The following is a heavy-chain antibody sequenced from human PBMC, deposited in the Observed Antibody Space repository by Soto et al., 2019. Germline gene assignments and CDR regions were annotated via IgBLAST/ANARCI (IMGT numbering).Heavy chain of an antibody. CDR1: GFTFSSYA. CDR2: ISYDGSNK. CDR3: ARDAVVTAIPDYYGMDV. Sequence: QVQLVESGGGVVQPGRSLRLSCAASGFTFSSYAMHWVRQAPGKGLEWVAVISYDGSNKYYADSVKGRFTIPRDNSKNTLYLQMNSLRAEDTAVYYCARDAVVTAIPDYYGMDVWGQGTTVTVSS. J-gene: IGHJ6*02. D-gene: IGHD2-21*02. V-gene: IGHV3-30-3*01.